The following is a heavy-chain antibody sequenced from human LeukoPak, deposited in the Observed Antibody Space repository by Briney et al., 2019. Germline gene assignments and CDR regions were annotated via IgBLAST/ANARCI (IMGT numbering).Heavy chain of an antibody. V-gene: IGHV4-39*07. CDR3: ARVRYYYGSDDAFDI. D-gene: IGHD3-10*01. Sequence: SETLSLTCTVSGGSISSSTYYWGWIRQPPGKGLEWIGNIYYSGSTYYNPSLKSRVTISVDTSKNQFSLKLSSVTAADTAVYYCARVRYYYGSDDAFDIWGQGTMVTVSS. CDR1: GGSISSSTYY. CDR2: IYYSGST. J-gene: IGHJ3*02.